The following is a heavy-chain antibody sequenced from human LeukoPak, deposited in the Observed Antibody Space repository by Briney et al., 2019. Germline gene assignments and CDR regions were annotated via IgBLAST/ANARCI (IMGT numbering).Heavy chain of an antibody. CDR3: ARDLRGAYMDCFDY. V-gene: IGHV4-39*07. CDR2: IYHSGNA. Sequence: SETLSLTCTGSGSSISSGTYYWGWIRQPPGKSLEWIGSIYHSGNAYYNQSLMSRVTISVDTSKNQSSLKVSSATAADTAVYYCARDLRGAYMDCFDYWGQGTLVTVSS. J-gene: IGHJ4*02. CDR1: GSSISSGTYY. D-gene: IGHD3-16*01.